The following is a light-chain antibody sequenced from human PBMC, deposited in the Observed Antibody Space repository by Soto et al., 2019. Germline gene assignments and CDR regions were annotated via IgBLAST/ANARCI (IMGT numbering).Light chain of an antibody. CDR2: DVS. CDR3: QQYNNWPFS. CDR1: QGVTTN. J-gene: IGKJ5*01. Sequence: EILMTQSPSTLFVSPGDRAILSCRAGQGVTTNFAWYQQKSGQSPRLLIYDVSHRATGVPARFSGTGSETDFTLTISGLQSEDSEVYFCQQYNNWPFSFGQGTRLEIK. V-gene: IGKV3-15*01.